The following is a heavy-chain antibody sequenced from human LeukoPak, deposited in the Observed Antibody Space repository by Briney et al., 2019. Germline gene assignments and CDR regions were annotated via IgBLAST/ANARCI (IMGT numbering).Heavy chain of an antibody. J-gene: IGHJ4*02. V-gene: IGHV4-61*01. D-gene: IGHD2-15*01. CDR1: GGSVSSGSYY. CDR2: IYYTGST. Sequence: PSETLSLTCTVSGGSVSSGSYYWSWIRQPPGKGLEWIGYIYYTGSTNYNPSLKTRVTISVDTSKNQFSLKLSSVTAADTAVYYCARDRLGAARGDYWGQGALVTVSS. CDR3: ARDRLGAARGDY.